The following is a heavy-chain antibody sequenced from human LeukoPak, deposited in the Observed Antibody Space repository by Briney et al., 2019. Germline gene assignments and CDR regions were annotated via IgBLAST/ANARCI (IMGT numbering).Heavy chain of an antibody. CDR2: IIPIFGTA. D-gene: IGHD6-13*01. J-gene: IGHJ5*02. V-gene: IGHV1-69*01. CDR1: GGTFSSYA. CDR3: ARATTPYSRRFRYNWFDP. Sequence: GASVKVSCKASGGTFSSYAISWVRQAPGQGLEWMGGIIPIFGTANYAQKFQGRVTITADESTSTAYKELSSLRSEDTAVYYCARATTPYSRRFRYNWFDPWGQGTLVTVSS.